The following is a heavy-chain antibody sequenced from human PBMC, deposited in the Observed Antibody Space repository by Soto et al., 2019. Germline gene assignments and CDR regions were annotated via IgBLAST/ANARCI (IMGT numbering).Heavy chain of an antibody. CDR3: TSPAYSSSSGRVDY. CDR2: IRSKANSYAT. V-gene: IGHV3-73*01. CDR1: GFTFSGSA. Sequence: EVQLVESGGGLVQPGGTLKLSCAASGFTFSGSAMHWVRQASGKGLEWVGRIRSKANSYATAYAASVKGRFTNSREHSKNTAHLQRNSLKTEDTAVYYCTSPAYSSSSGRVDYWGQGTLVTVSS. D-gene: IGHD6-6*01. J-gene: IGHJ4*02.